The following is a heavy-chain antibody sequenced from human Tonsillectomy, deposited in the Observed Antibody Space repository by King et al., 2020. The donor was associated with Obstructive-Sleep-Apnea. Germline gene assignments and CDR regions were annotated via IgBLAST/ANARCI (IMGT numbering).Heavy chain of an antibody. V-gene: IGHV4-59*08. CDR2: MYDIGNT. J-gene: IGHJ4*02. CDR3: ARHRGVEDYGGYGDYFDY. D-gene: IGHD5-12*01. Sequence: QLQESGPGLVKPSETLSLTCTVSGGSISNYYWSWIRQPPGKGLEWIGYMYDIGNTNFNPSPKSRVPISADTPKIQFSLRLSSVTAADTAVYYCARHRGVEDYGGYGDYFDYWGQGTLVTVSS. CDR1: GGSISNYY.